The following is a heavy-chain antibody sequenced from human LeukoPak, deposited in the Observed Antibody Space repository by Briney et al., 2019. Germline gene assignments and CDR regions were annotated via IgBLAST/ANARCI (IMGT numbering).Heavy chain of an antibody. CDR1: GFTFSSYA. CDR2: ISASGAST. D-gene: IGHD3-22*01. Sequence: GGSLRLSCAASGFTFSSYAMSWVRQAPGKGLEWVSSISASGASTYYADSVQGRFTISRDNSKNTLYFQMNSLRAEDTAVFYCXXDYYDNSMSPQVFDYWGQGTLVTVSS. J-gene: IGHJ4*02. CDR3: XXDYYDNSMSPQVFDY. V-gene: IGHV3-23*01.